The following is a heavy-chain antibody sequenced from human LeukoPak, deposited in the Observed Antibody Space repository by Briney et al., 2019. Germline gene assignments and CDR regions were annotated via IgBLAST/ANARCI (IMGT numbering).Heavy chain of an antibody. D-gene: IGHD3-10*01. CDR3: ARDALFVWFGEGPYYYYGMDV. CDR2: IYYSGST. CDR1: GGSISSYY. V-gene: IGHV4-59*12. J-gene: IGHJ6*02. Sequence: PSETLSLTCTVSGGSISSYYWTWIRQPPGKGLEWIGYIYYSGSTNYNPSLKSRVTISVDTSKNQFSLKLSSVTAADTAVYYCARDALFVWFGEGPYYYYGMDVWGQGTTVTVSS.